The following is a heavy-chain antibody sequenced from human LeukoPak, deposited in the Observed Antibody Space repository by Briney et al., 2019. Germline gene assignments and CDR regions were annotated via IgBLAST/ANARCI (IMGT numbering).Heavy chain of an antibody. D-gene: IGHD2-2*01. CDR3: ARSWVSNYYYGMDV. CDR2: INHSGST. Sequence: SETLSLTCAVYGGSFSGYYWSWIRQPPGKGLEWIGEINHSGSTNYNPSLKSRVTISVDTSKNQFSLKLSSVTAADTAVYYCARSWVSNYYYGMDVWGQGTTVTVSS. V-gene: IGHV4-34*01. CDR1: GGSFSGYY. J-gene: IGHJ6*02.